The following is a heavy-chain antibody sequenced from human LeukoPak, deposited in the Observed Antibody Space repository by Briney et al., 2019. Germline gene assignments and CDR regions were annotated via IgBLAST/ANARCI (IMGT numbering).Heavy chain of an antibody. CDR3: AKSFGRSGSYFDY. D-gene: IGHD1-26*01. V-gene: IGHV3-21*01. CDR1: GFTFSSYS. J-gene: IGHJ4*02. Sequence: GGSLRLSCAASGFTFSSYSMNWVRQAPGKGLEWVSSISSSSSYIYYADSVKGRFTISRDNAKNSLYLQMNSLRAEDTAVYYCAKSFGRSGSYFDYWGQGTLVTVSS. CDR2: ISSSSSYI.